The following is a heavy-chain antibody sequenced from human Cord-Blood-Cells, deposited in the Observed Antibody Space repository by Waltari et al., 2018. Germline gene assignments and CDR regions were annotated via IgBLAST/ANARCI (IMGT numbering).Heavy chain of an antibody. J-gene: IGHJ5*02. CDR2: IIPILGIA. CDR3: AREGGDANWFDP. CDR1: GGTFSSYA. Sequence: QVQLVQSGAEVKKPGSSVKVSCKASGGTFSSYAIRWVRQAPGQGLEWMGGIIPILGIANYAQKFQGRVTITADESTGTAYMGLSSLRSEDTAVYYCAREGGDANWFDPWGQGTLVTVSS. D-gene: IGHD2-21*02. V-gene: IGHV1-69*04.